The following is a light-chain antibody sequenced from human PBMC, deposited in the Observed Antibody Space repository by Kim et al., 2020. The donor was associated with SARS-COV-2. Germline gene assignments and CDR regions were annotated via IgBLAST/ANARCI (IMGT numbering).Light chain of an antibody. CDR3: QSYDTSNQV. Sequence: GKTVTISCTPISGSIASNYVQWYQQRPGSAPTTVIYEDNQRPSGVPDRFSGSIDSSSNSASLTISGLKTEDEADYYCQSYDTSNQVFGGGTQLTVL. V-gene: IGLV6-57*03. J-gene: IGLJ3*02. CDR2: EDN. CDR1: SGSIASNY.